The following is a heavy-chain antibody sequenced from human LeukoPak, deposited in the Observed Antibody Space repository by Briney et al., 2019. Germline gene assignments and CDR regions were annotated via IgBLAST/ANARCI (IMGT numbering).Heavy chain of an antibody. D-gene: IGHD2-15*01. CDR3: ARGPAGYCSGGSCSYFDY. V-gene: IGHV4-59*08. Sequence: PSETLSLTCTVSGGSISTYYWSWIRQPPGKGLEWIAYIYYSGSTNYNSSLKSRVTMSVDTSKNQFSLKLSSVTAADTAVYYCARGPAGYCSGGSCSYFDYWGQGTLVTVSS. J-gene: IGHJ4*02. CDR2: IYYSGST. CDR1: GGSISTYY.